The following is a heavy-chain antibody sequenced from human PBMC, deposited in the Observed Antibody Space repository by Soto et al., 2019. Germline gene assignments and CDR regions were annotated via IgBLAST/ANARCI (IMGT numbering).Heavy chain of an antibody. CDR2: ISAYNGNT. Sequence: ASVKVSCKASGYTFTSYGISWVRQAPGQGLEWMGWISAYNGNTNYAQKLQGRVTMTTDTSTSTAYMELRSLRSDDTAVYYCARPGPYYYDSSGYSSDAFDIWGQGTMVTVSS. V-gene: IGHV1-18*01. CDR1: GYTFTSYG. J-gene: IGHJ3*02. D-gene: IGHD3-22*01. CDR3: ARPGPYYYDSSGYSSDAFDI.